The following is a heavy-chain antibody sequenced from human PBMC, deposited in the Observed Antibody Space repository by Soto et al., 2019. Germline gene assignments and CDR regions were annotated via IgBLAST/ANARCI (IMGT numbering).Heavy chain of an antibody. D-gene: IGHD6-13*01. V-gene: IGHV3-33*01. CDR1: GFVYSHYA. CDR2: IWNDGSQK. CDR3: VRGIPSQYSSIWLYRHFDL. Sequence: VQLVESGGGVVQPGRSLRLSCEASGFVYSHYAMHWVRQAPGKGPEWVALIWNDGSQKNYVDSVKGRFTISRDNSKNTLNLQMNRLRADDTAMYFCVRGIPSQYSSIWLYRHFDLWGPGTLVTVSS. J-gene: IGHJ2*01.